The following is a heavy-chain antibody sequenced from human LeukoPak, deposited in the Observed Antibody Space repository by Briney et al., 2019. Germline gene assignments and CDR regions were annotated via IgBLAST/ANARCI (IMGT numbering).Heavy chain of an antibody. CDR2: MNPDSGNT. CDR3: ARVGVPTAIYYFDY. D-gene: IGHD2-2*02. Sequence: ASVKVSCKASGYTFTSYDINWVRQATGQGLEWMGWMNPDSGNTGYAQKFQGRVTMTRNTSISTAYMELSSLRSEDTAVYYCARVGVPTAIYYFDYWGQGALVTVSS. J-gene: IGHJ4*02. V-gene: IGHV1-8*01. CDR1: GYTFTSYD.